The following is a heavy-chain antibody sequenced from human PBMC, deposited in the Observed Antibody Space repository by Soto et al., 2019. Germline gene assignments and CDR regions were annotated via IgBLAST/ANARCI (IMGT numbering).Heavy chain of an antibody. CDR3: ARDSDYYGSGSDAFDI. CDR1: GFTFSSYA. D-gene: IGHD3-10*01. Sequence: GGSLRLSCAASGFTFSSYAMHWVRQAPGKGLEWVAVISYDGSNKYYADSVKGRFTISRDNSKNTLYLQMNSLRAEDTAVYYCARDSDYYGSGSDAFDIWGQGTMVTVSS. CDR2: ISYDGSNK. J-gene: IGHJ3*02. V-gene: IGHV3-30*04.